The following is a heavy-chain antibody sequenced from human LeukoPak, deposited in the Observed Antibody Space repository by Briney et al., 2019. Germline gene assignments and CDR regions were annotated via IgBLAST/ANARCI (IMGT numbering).Heavy chain of an antibody. J-gene: IGHJ4*02. CDR2: INPNSGGT. V-gene: IGHV1-2*02. CDR3: ASEYCSGGSCYFDY. D-gene: IGHD2-15*01. Sequence: GASVKVSCKASGYTFTGYYMHWVRQAPGQGLEWMGWINPNSGGTNYAQKFQCRVTMTRDTSISTAYMELSRLRSDDTAVYYCASEYCSGGSCYFDYWGQGTLVTVSS. CDR1: GYTFTGYY.